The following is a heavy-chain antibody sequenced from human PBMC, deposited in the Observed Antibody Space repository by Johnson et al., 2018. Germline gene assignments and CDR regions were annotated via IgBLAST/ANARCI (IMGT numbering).Heavy chain of an antibody. CDR2: ISYDGSNK. CDR1: KFTFRRHG. J-gene: IGHJ3*02. Sequence: QVQLVQSGGGVVQXGGSXRLXCAASKFTFRRHGMHWVRPAPGQGLEWVSFISYDGSNKHFVVSVKGRFTISRDNSKNTLYLQMNSLRAEDTAVYYCAKERPDMSGAFDIWGQGTMVTVSS. D-gene: IGHD3-3*01. CDR3: AKERPDMSGAFDI. V-gene: IGHV3-30*18.